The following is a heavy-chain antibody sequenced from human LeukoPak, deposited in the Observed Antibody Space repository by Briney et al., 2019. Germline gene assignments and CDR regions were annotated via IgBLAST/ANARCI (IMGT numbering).Heavy chain of an antibody. J-gene: IGHJ3*02. V-gene: IGHV3-11*06. CDR1: GFTFSDYY. Sequence: GGSLRLSCAASGFTFSDYYMSWIRQAPGKGLEWVSYISSSGSYTNYADSVKGRFTISRDNAKNSLYLQMNSLRAEDTAVYYCARGDDIDAFDIWGQGTMVTVSS. CDR3: ARGDDIDAFDI. D-gene: IGHD2-21*01. CDR2: ISSSGSYT.